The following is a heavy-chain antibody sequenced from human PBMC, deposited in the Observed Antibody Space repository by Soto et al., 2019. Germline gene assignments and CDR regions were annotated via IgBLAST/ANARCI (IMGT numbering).Heavy chain of an antibody. V-gene: IGHV4-59*12. CDR3: ARAKGGWYGYYYYYYGMDV. D-gene: IGHD6-19*01. Sequence: PSETLSLTCVVSGASLSSYYWSWIRQPPGKGLEWIGYTYYSGSTNYNPSLKSRVTISVDTSKNQFSLKLSSVTAADTAVYYCARAKGGWYGYYYYYYGMDVWGQGTTVTVSS. CDR1: GASLSSYY. CDR2: TYYSGST. J-gene: IGHJ6*02.